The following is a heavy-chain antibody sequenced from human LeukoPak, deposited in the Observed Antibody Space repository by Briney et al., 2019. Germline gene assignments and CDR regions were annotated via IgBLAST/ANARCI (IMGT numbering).Heavy chain of an antibody. Sequence: ASVKVSCKASGYTFTGYYMHRVRQAPGQGLEWMGWINPNSGGTNYAQKFQGRVTMTRDTSISTAYMELSRLRSDDTAVYYCARDLTVTTQPKPHYGMDVWGQGTTVTVSS. J-gene: IGHJ6*02. CDR3: ARDLTVTTQPKPHYGMDV. CDR2: INPNSGGT. V-gene: IGHV1-2*02. CDR1: GYTFTGYY. D-gene: IGHD4-11*01.